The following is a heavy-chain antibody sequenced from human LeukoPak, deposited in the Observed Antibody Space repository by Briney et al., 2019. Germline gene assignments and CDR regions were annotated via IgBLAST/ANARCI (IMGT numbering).Heavy chain of an antibody. CDR3: ARGRRYQLAPRSWFDP. Sequence: GGSLRLSCAASRFTFSSYWMSWVRQAPGKGLEWVANIKQDGSEKYYVDSVKGRFTISRDNAKNSLYLQMNSLRSEDTAVYYCARGRRYQLAPRSWFDPWGQGTLVTVSS. CDR1: RFTFSSYW. V-gene: IGHV3-7*03. D-gene: IGHD2-2*01. J-gene: IGHJ5*02. CDR2: IKQDGSEK.